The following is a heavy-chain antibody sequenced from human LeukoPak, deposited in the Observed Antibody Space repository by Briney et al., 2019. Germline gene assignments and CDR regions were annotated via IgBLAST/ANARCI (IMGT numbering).Heavy chain of an antibody. CDR3: AKTLPYSGGWRATFDF. V-gene: IGHV4-39*01. CDR1: GDSISSHSYF. Sequence: SETLSLTCTVSGDSISSHSYFWSWIRQPAGKRLEWSGNIHYIGSTYYNPSLKSRVTISVVTSRNQFSLKLSSVTAADTAVYYCAKTLPYSGGWRATFDFWGQGTLVTVSS. CDR2: IHYIGST. J-gene: IGHJ4*02. D-gene: IGHD6-19*01.